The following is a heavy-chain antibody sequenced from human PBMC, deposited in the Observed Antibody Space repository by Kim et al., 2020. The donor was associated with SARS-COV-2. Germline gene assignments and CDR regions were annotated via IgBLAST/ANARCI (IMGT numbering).Heavy chain of an antibody. V-gene: IGHV3-30*18. J-gene: IGHJ6*02. D-gene: IGHD6-19*01. Sequence: GGSLRLSCAASGFTFSSYGMHWVRQAPGKGLEWVAVISYDGSNKYYADSVKGRFTISRDNSKNTLYLQMNSLRAEGTAVYYCAKDGLASSGWYRYYYGMDVWGQGTTVTVSS. CDR2: ISYDGSNK. CDR1: GFTFSSYG. CDR3: AKDGLASSGWYRYYYGMDV.